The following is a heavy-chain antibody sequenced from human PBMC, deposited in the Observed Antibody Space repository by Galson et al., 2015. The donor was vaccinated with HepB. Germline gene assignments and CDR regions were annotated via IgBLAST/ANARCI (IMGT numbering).Heavy chain of an antibody. D-gene: IGHD4-17*01. CDR3: AKSYGDYGPFDS. V-gene: IGHV3-9*01. Sequence: SLRLSCAASGLTFDDHAMHWVRQGPGKGLEWVSSISWNSGYIGYADSVKGRFTVSRDNAKNSLSLQMDSLGPADTALYYCAKSYGDYGPFDSWGQGTLVTVSS. J-gene: IGHJ4*02. CDR1: GLTFDDHA. CDR2: ISWNSGYI.